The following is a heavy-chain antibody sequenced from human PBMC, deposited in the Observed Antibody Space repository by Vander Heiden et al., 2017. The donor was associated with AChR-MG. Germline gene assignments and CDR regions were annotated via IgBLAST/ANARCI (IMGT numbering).Heavy chain of an antibody. CDR2: ISYDGSNK. CDR1: GFTFSSYG. Sequence: QVQLVESGGGVVQPGRSLRLSCAASGFTFSSYGIHWVRQAPGKGLEWVAVISYDGSNKYYADSVKGRFTISRDNSKNTLYLQMNSLRAEDTAVYYCAKDQTGYSYGHDAFDIWGQGTMVTVSS. V-gene: IGHV3-30*18. CDR3: AKDQTGYSYGHDAFDI. J-gene: IGHJ3*02. D-gene: IGHD5-18*01.